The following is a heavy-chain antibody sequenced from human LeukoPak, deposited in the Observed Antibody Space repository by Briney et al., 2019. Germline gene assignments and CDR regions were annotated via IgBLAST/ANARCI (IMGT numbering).Heavy chain of an antibody. V-gene: IGHV3-23*01. Sequence: GGSLRLSCAASGFTFSRYAMSWVRQAPGKGLEWVSTISGSGGYTYSADSVKGRFTISRDNSKNTLYLQMHSLRAEDTAVYYRAKEGEMATTAAYFDYWGQGALVTVSS. D-gene: IGHD5-24*01. CDR1: GFTFSRYA. CDR2: ISGSGGYT. CDR3: AKEGEMATTAAYFDY. J-gene: IGHJ4*02.